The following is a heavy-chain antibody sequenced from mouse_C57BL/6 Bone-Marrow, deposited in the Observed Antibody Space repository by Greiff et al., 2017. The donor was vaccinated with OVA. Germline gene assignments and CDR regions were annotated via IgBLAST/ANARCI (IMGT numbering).Heavy chain of an antibody. CDR1: GYTFTSYW. J-gene: IGHJ2*01. Sequence: QVQLQQPGAELVMPGASVKLSCKASGYTFTSYWMHWVKQRPGQGLEWIGEIDPSDSYTNYNHKFKGKSTLTVDKSSSTAYMQISSLTAEDSAVYYCARNYGSSSLDYWGQGTTLTVSS. V-gene: IGHV1-69*01. CDR3: ARNYGSSSLDY. D-gene: IGHD1-1*01. CDR2: IDPSDSYT.